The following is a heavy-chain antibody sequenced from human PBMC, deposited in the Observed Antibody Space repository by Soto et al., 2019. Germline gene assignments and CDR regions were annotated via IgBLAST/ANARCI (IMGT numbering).Heavy chain of an antibody. D-gene: IGHD2-15*01. CDR3: AKDYGYCSGGSCYSSGWFDP. CDR1: GFTFSSYG. J-gene: IGHJ5*02. Sequence: GGSLRLSCAASGFTFSSYGMHWVRQAPGKGLEWVAVISYDGSNKYYADSVKGRFTISRDNSKNTLYLQMNSLRAEDTAVYYCAKDYGYCSGGSCYSSGWFDPWGQGTLVTVSS. CDR2: ISYDGSNK. V-gene: IGHV3-30*18.